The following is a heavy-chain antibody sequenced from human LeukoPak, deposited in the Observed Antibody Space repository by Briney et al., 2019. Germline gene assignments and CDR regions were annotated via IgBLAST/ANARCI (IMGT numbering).Heavy chain of an antibody. CDR1: GFTFSSYG. V-gene: IGHV3-30*02. Sequence: PGGSLRLSCAASGFTFSSYGMHWVRQAPGKGLEWVAFIRYDGSNKYYADSVKGRFTISRDNSKNTLYLQMNSLRAEDTAVYYCASKSPGAGYYHGYAFDIWGQGTMVTVSS. CDR2: IRYDGSNK. J-gene: IGHJ3*02. D-gene: IGHD3-22*01. CDR3: ASKSPGAGYYHGYAFDI.